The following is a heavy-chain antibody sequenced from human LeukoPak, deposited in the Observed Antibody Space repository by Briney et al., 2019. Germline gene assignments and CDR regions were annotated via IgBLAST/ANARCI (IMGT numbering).Heavy chain of an antibody. V-gene: IGHV4-59*01. Sequence: SETLSLTCTVSGGSITGYYWSWIRRPPGKGLECIGYIYYTGTTIYNPSLKSRVTISVDPSNNQFSLKLSSATAADTAVYYCARLASGQAFDFWGQGTMVTVSS. CDR1: GGSITGYY. J-gene: IGHJ3*01. D-gene: IGHD3-10*01. CDR3: ARLASGQAFDF. CDR2: IYYTGTT.